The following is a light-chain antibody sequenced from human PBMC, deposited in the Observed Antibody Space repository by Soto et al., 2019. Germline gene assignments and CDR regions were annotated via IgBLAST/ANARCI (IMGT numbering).Light chain of an antibody. Sequence: EIVMTQSPATLSVSPGERAALSCTASQSVGSNLAWFQRKPGQAPRLLIYGASTRATGIPARFSGSGSGTVFTLTISSLQSEDFAVYYCQQYNNWPPYTFGQGTKLEIK. V-gene: IGKV3-15*01. CDR2: GAS. J-gene: IGKJ2*01. CDR1: QSVGSN. CDR3: QQYNNWPPYT.